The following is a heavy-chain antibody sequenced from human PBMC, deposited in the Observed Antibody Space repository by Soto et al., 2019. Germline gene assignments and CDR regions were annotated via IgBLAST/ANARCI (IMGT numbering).Heavy chain of an antibody. Sequence: PSPTLPRTCTVSGGSLSSGIYYWSWIRQPPGKGLEWIGYIYYSGSTNYNPSLKSRVTISVDTSKNQFSLKLSSVTAADTAVYYCARGVATIWGQGTLVSVSS. J-gene: IGHJ4*02. V-gene: IGHV4-61*01. CDR2: IYYSGST. CDR1: GGSLSSGIYY. D-gene: IGHD5-12*01. CDR3: ARGVATI.